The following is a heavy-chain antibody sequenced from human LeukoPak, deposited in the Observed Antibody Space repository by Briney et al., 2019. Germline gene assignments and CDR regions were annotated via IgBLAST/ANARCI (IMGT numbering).Heavy chain of an antibody. CDR1: GGSISSSNW. J-gene: IGHJ5*02. D-gene: IGHD6-13*01. Sequence: SGTLSLTCAVSGGSISSSNWWSWVRQPPGKGLEWIGEIYHSGSTNYNPSLKSRVTISVDKSKNQFSLKLSSVTAADTAVYYCARVNSSSWYLGNWFDPWGQGTLVTVSS. V-gene: IGHV4-4*02. CDR3: ARVNSSSWYLGNWFDP. CDR2: IYHSGST.